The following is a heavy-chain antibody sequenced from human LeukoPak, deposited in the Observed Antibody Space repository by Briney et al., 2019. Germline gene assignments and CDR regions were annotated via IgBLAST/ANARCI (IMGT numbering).Heavy chain of an antibody. D-gene: IGHD3-16*02. Sequence: GGSLRLSCAASGFTFSSYSMNWVRQAPGKGLEWVSSISSSSSYIYYADSVKGRFTVSRDNAKNSVYMQMNSLRAEDTAVYYCAKRGAEVGVTVAPGDYWGQGTLVTVSS. V-gene: IGHV3-21*01. CDR1: GFTFSSYS. J-gene: IGHJ4*02. CDR3: AKRGAEVGVTVAPGDY. CDR2: ISSSSSYI.